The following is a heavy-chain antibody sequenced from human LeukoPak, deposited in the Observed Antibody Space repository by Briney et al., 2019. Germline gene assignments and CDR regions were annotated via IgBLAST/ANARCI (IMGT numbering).Heavy chain of an antibody. V-gene: IGHV4-34*01. CDR1: GGSFSGYY. J-gene: IGHJ4*02. CDR2: INHSGST. D-gene: IGHD3-16*02. Sequence: PSETLSLTCAVYGGSFSGYYWSWIRQPPGKGLEWIGEINHSGSTNYNPSLKSRVTISVDTSKNQFSLKLSSVTAADTAVYYCARATRYDYVWGSYRYTVLYFDYWGQGTLVTVSS. CDR3: ARATRYDYVWGSYRYTVLYFDY.